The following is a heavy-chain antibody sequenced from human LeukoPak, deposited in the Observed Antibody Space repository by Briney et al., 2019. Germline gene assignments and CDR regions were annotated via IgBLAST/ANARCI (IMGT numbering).Heavy chain of an antibody. V-gene: IGHV3-21*01. D-gene: IGHD3-10*01. CDR3: AREVITMVRGALLSGPYYYGMDV. J-gene: IGHJ6*02. CDR2: ISSSSSYI. Sequence: PGGSLRLSCAASGFTFSSYSMNWVRQAPGKGLEWVSSISSSSSYIYYADSVKGRFTISRDNAKNSLYLQMNSLRAEDTAVYYCAREVITMVRGALLSGPYYYGMDVWGQGTTVTVSS. CDR1: GFTFSSYS.